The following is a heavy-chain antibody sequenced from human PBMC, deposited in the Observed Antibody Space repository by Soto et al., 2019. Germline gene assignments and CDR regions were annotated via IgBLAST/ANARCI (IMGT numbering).Heavy chain of an antibody. J-gene: IGHJ4*02. CDR1: GFTFSSYG. CDR3: AKDHLMTTVTTVGY. D-gene: IGHD4-17*01. CDR2: ISYDGSNK. V-gene: IGHV3-30*18. Sequence: QVQLVESGGGVVQPGRSLRLSCGASGFTFSSYGMHWVRQAPGKGLEWVAVISYDGSNKYYADSVKGRFTISRDNSKNTLYLQMNSLRAEDTAVYYCAKDHLMTTVTTVGYWGQGTLVTVSS.